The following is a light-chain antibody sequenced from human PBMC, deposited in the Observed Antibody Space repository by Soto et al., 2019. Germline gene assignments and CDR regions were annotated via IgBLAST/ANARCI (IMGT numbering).Light chain of an antibody. Sequence: EIVLTQSPGTLSLSPGERVTLSCRASQSVSDNFLAWYQQKAGQAPRLIIYGASNRATGIPGRFSGRGSGTDFTLTISRLEPEDFATYYCQQYGYSPIFTFGPGTKVDIK. CDR2: GAS. CDR1: QSVSDNF. V-gene: IGKV3-20*01. J-gene: IGKJ3*01. CDR3: QQYGYSPIFT.